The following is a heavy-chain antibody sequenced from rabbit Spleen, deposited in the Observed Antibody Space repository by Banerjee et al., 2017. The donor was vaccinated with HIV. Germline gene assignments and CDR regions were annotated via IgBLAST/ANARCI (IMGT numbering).Heavy chain of an antibody. CDR3: GRDLDVSFANFGYGIGT. J-gene: IGHJ3*01. Sequence: QSLEESGGDLVKPGASLTLTCTASGFSFSDDYYMCWVRQAPGKGLEWIACTYAGSSGYLYYASWAKGRFTSSKTSSTTVTLQMTSLTAADTATYFCGRDLDVSFANFGYGIGTWGQGTLVTVS. CDR2: TYAGSSGYL. CDR1: GFSFSDDYY. D-gene: IGHD7-1*01. V-gene: IGHV1S40*01.